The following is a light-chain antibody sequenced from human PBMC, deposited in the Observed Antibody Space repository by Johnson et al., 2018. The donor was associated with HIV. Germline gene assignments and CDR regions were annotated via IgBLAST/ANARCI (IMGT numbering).Light chain of an antibody. V-gene: IGLV1-51*01. CDR1: SSNIGSNS. Sequence: QSVLTQPPSVSAAPGQKVTISCSGSSSNIGSNSLSWFQQLTGTAPKLLIYDNNKRPSGIPDRFSGSKSGTSATLGITGLQTGDEADYYCGAWDSGLTAHFVFGSGPTITVL. CDR2: DNN. J-gene: IGLJ1*01. CDR3: GAWDSGLTAHFV.